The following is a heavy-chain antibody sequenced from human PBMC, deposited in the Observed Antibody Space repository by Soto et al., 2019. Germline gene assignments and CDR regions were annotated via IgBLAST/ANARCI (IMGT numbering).Heavy chain of an antibody. V-gene: IGHV4-30-2*01. J-gene: IGHJ5*02. CDR2: IYHSGST. CDR3: ARDQGSNWFDP. Sequence: LSLTCAVSGGSISSGGYSWSWIRQPPGKGLEWIGYIYHSGSTYYNPSLKSRVTISVDRSKNQFSLKLSSVTAADTAVYYCARDQGSNWFDPWGQGTLVTVSS. CDR1: GGSISSGGYS. D-gene: IGHD2-15*01.